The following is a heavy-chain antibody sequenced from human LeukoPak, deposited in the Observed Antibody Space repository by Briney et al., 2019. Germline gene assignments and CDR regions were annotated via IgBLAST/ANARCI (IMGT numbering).Heavy chain of an antibody. D-gene: IGHD2-2*01. CDR1: GGSISSGGYS. CDR2: FYYSGST. J-gene: IGHJ5*02. Sequence: SETLSLTCAVSGGSISSGGYSWSWIRQPPGKGLEWIGYFYYSGSTNYNPSLKSRVTISVDTSKNQFSLKVNSVTAADTAVYYCARVRDSSTTPLGFDPWGQGILVTVSS. CDR3: ARVRDSSTTPLGFDP. V-gene: IGHV4-61*08.